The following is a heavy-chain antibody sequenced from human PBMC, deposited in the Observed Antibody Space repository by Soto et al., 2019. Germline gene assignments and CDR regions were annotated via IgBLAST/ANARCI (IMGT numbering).Heavy chain of an antibody. CDR1: GYSFTSYG. Sequence: QVQLVQSGAEEKKPGASVKVSCKASGYSFTSYGMHWVRQAPGQRLEWMGWINGGNGNTKYSQKFQGRVTITRDTTASTAYMALNSLTSEDTAVYYCAREDGPGFVGAWGQGTLVTVSS. D-gene: IGHD3-16*02. V-gene: IGHV1-3*05. J-gene: IGHJ5*02. CDR3: AREDGPGFVGA. CDR2: INGGNGNT.